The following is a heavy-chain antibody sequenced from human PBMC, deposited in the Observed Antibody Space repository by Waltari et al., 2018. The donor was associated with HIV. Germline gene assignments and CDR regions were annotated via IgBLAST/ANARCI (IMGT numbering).Heavy chain of an antibody. D-gene: IGHD1-26*01. CDR3: ARCPYQYSPYYFDY. CDR2: ISHSGNT. CDR1: GGSITGYY. Sequence: QVQLQESGPGLVKPSETLSLTCSVSGGSITGYYWSWIRQPPGKGLEWIGYISHSGNTNYNPSLKSRVTISVDTSKNQFSLNLSSVTAADTAVYFCARCPYQYSPYYFDYWGQGALVTVSS. V-gene: IGHV4-59*01. J-gene: IGHJ4*02.